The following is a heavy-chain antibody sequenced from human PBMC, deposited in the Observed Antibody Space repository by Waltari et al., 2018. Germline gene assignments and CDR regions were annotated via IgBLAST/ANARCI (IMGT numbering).Heavy chain of an antibody. V-gene: IGHV3-9*01. CDR1: GFTLDDYA. CDR3: AKDDYGDYFVAFDI. D-gene: IGHD4-17*01. J-gene: IGHJ3*02. CDR2: ISWNSVSI. Sequence: EVQLVESGGGLVQPGRSLRLSCAASGFTLDDYAMHWVRHAPGKGLEWVSGISWNSVSIGYADSVKGRFTISRDNAKNFLYLQMNSLRAEDTALYYCAKDDYGDYFVAFDIWGQGTMVTVSS.